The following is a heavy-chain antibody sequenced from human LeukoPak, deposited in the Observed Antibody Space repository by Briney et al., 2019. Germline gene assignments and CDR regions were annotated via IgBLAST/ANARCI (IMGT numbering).Heavy chain of an antibody. J-gene: IGHJ4*02. CDR2: ISSSGSTI. Sequence: GGSLRLSCAASGFTFSDYYMSWIRQAPGKGLERVSYISSSGSTIYYADSVKGRFTISRDNAKNSLYLQMNSLRVEDTAVYYCARDRLSCSSTSCYTSFYDYWGQGTPVAVSS. CDR3: ARDRLSCSSTSCYTSFYDY. CDR1: GFTFSDYY. V-gene: IGHV3-11*04. D-gene: IGHD2-2*02.